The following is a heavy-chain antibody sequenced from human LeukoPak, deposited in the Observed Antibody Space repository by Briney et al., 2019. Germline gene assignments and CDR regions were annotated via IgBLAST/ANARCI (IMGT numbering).Heavy chain of an antibody. V-gene: IGHV3-30-3*01. D-gene: IGHD3-3*01. CDR2: ISYDGSNK. Sequence: PGGSLRLSWAASGFTFSNYALHWVRQAPGKGLEWVAVISYDGSNKYHADSVKGRFTISRDNSKNTLYLQMNSLRAADTAVFYCARVRAGRFLDAFDIWGQGTMVTVSS. CDR3: ARVRAGRFLDAFDI. J-gene: IGHJ3*02. CDR1: GFTFSNYA.